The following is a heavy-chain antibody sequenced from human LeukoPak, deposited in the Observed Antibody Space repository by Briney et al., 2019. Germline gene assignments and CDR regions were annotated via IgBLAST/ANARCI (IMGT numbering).Heavy chain of an antibody. CDR3: ARGGVRGATHLFMDV. D-gene: IGHD3-10*01. CDR1: GFTFSSYN. Sequence: GGSLRLSCAASGFTFSSYNMNWVRQAPGKGLEWVSSITSGSSYIYYADSVKGRFTISRDNAKNSLYLQMNSLRAGDTAVYYCARGGVRGATHLFMDVWGKGTMVTISS. J-gene: IGHJ6*03. CDR2: ITSGSSYI. V-gene: IGHV3-21*01.